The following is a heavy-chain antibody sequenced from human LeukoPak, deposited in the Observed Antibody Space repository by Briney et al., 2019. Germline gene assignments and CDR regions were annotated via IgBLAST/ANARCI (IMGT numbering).Heavy chain of an antibody. J-gene: IGHJ4*02. V-gene: IGHV3-7*03. Sequence: GGSLRLSCAASGFTFSSYWMSWVRQAPGKGLEWVANIKQDGSEKYYVDSVKGRFTISRDNAKNSLYLQMNSLRAEDTAVYYCANSGGAIVATCSYWGQGTLVTVSS. CDR2: IKQDGSEK. D-gene: IGHD5-12*01. CDR3: ANSGGAIVATCSY. CDR1: GFTFSSYW.